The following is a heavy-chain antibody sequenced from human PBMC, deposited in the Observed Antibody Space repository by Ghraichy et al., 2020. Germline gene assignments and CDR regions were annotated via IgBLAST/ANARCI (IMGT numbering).Heavy chain of an antibody. Sequence: GGSLRLSCAASGFTVSSNYMSWVRQAPGKGLGWVSIIYSGGSTYYADSVKGRFTISRDNSKNTLYLQMNSLRAEDTAVYYCARDHKAGLSGYDFDYWGQGTRVTVSP. D-gene: IGHD5-12*01. V-gene: IGHV3-66*01. CDR1: GFTVSSNY. CDR3: ARDHKAGLSGYDFDY. J-gene: IGHJ4*02. CDR2: IYSGGST.